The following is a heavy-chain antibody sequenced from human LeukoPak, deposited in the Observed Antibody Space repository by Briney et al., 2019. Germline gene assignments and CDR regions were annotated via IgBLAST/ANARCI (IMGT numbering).Heavy chain of an antibody. Sequence: RSSETLSLTCSVSGGSISNSYWSWIRQSPEKGLEWIGYIHSSGSTDYNPSFKSRVVVSVDTSKNQFSLKLYPVTAADTAVYYCARHGLKLVGASTIYFDNWGQGTLVTVSS. D-gene: IGHD1-26*01. V-gene: IGHV4-59*08. CDR1: GGSISNSY. J-gene: IGHJ4*02. CDR3: ARHGLKLVGASTIYFDN. CDR2: IHSSGST.